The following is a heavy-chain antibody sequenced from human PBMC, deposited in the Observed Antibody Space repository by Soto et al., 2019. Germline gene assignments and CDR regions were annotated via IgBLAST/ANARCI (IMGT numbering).Heavy chain of an antibody. CDR2: INNDGSNT. V-gene: IGHV3-74*01. Sequence: EVQLVESGGGLVQPGGSLRLSCAASGFTFSTYWMHWVRQPPGKGLVWVSRINNDGSNTAYADSVKGRFTISRDNAQSTLYLQMNSLRQEDTAVYYCARDPIIGHTDYGLDVWGQGNTVSVSS. CDR3: ARDPIIGHTDYGLDV. D-gene: IGHD3-3*02. CDR1: GFTFSTYW. J-gene: IGHJ6*02.